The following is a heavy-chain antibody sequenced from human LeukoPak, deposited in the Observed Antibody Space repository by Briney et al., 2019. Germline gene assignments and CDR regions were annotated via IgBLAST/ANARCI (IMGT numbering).Heavy chain of an antibody. CDR3: ARVTRSSWSYQYNWFDP. V-gene: IGHV3-11*01. Sequence: GGSLRLSCAASGFTFSDYYMSWIRQAPGKGLEWVSYISSSGSTIYYADSVKGRFTISRDNAKNSLYLQMNSLRAEDTAVYYCARVTRSSWSYQYNWFDPWGQGTLVTVSS. CDR2: ISSSGSTI. D-gene: IGHD6-13*01. J-gene: IGHJ5*02. CDR1: GFTFSDYY.